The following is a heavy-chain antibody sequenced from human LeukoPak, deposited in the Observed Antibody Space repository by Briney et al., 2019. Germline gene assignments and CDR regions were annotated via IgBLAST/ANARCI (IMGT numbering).Heavy chain of an antibody. V-gene: IGHV4-34*01. Sequence: AETLSLTCAVYGGSLSGYYWSWIRQPPGKGLEWIGEINHSGSTNYNPSLKSRGTISVDTSKNQFSLKLSSVPAADTAVYYCATINQSGSNSSSWYSDAFDIWGQGTMVTVSS. D-gene: IGHD6-13*01. CDR3: ATINQSGSNSSSWYSDAFDI. J-gene: IGHJ3*02. CDR1: GGSLSGYY. CDR2: INHSGST.